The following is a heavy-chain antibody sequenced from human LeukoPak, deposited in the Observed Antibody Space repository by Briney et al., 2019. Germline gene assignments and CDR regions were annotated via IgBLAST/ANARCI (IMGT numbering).Heavy chain of an antibody. D-gene: IGHD3-9*01. V-gene: IGHV4-59*01. CDR2: IYYSGST. J-gene: IGHJ4*02. CDR1: GGSISSYY. CDR3: ARGPGDILTGYRHYFDY. Sequence: SETLSLTCTVSGGSISSYYWSWIRQPPGKGLEWIGYIYYSGSTNYNPSLKSRVTISVDTSKNQFSLKLSSVTAADTAVYYCARGPGDILTGYRHYFDYWGQGTLVTVSS.